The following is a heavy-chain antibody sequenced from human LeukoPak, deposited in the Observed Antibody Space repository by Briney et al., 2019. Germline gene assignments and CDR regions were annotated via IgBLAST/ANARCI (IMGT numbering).Heavy chain of an antibody. Sequence: PGGSPRLSCAASGFTVSSNYMSWVRQTPAKGLERVSVIYSGGSTYYADSVKGRFTISRDNSKNTLHLQMNSLRAEDTAVYYCARVSGWFYRKFYMDVWGKGTTVTVSS. CDR1: GFTVSSNY. D-gene: IGHD3-10*01. J-gene: IGHJ6*03. V-gene: IGHV3-53*01. CDR2: IYSGGST. CDR3: ARVSGWFYRKFYMDV.